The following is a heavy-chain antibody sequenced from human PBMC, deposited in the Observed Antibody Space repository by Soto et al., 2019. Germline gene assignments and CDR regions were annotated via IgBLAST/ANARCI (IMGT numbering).Heavy chain of an antibody. CDR1: GGSISSYD. D-gene: IGHD5-12*01. CDR3: AAGGGLPRYY. V-gene: IGHV4-59*12. CDR2: IYYSGGT. Sequence: PSETLSLTCPVSGGSISSYDLSWIRQPPGKGLEWIGYIYYSGGTNYNPSLKSRVTISVDTPKNQFSLKLSSVTAADTAVYYCAAGGGLPRYYWGQGTLVTVSS. J-gene: IGHJ4*02.